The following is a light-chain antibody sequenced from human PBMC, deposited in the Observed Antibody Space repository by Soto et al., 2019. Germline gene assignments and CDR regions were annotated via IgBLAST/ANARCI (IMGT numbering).Light chain of an antibody. V-gene: IGLV2-23*03. CDR2: EGS. CDR1: RSDVGSYNL. CDR3: CSYAGSSNV. J-gene: IGLJ1*01. Sequence: SALTQPASVSGAPGQSITISCTGTRSDVGSYNLVSWYQQHPGKAPKLMIYEGSKRPSGVSNRFSGSKSGNTASLTISGLQAEDEADYYCCSYAGSSNVFGTGTKVTVL.